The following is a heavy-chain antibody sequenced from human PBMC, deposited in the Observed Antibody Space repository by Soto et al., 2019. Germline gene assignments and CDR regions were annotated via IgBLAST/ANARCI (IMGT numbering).Heavy chain of an antibody. CDR3: TRRGRQSANWFDP. Sequence: QVQLVQSGAEVKTPGSSVQVSCKASGGTFNSFSIDWVRQAPGQGLEWMGGIIPMSGRPNYAQRFQGRVTFSADKSTNSVYMELNRLTHEDTAVYYCTRRGRQSANWFDPWGQGTLVTVSS. V-gene: IGHV1-69*06. J-gene: IGHJ5*02. CDR1: GGTFNSFS. CDR2: IIPMSGRP.